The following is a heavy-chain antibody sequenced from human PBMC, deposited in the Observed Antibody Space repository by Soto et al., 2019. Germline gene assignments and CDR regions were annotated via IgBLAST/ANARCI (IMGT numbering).Heavy chain of an antibody. CDR1: GYTFIAYD. CDR3: ARVSRALKFGGVIDYRFDY. Sequence: QVQLVQSGAEVKKPGTSVKVSCKASGYTFIAYDINWVRQATGQGLVCLGWMNPNSGTAGYGQKFQGIVTMTRDNSISTAYMELSSLGSEDTAVYYCARVSRALKFGGVIDYRFDYWGQGTLVTVSS. CDR2: MNPNSGTA. D-gene: IGHD3-16*02. V-gene: IGHV1-8*01. J-gene: IGHJ4*02.